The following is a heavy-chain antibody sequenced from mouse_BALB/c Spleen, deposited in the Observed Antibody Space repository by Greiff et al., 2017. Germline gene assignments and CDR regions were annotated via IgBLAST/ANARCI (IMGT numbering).Heavy chain of an antibody. J-gene: IGHJ3*01. D-gene: IGHD2-4*01. CDR2: IDPENGNT. CDR3: AAMITTAWFAY. Sequence: VQLKQSGAELVRPGALVKLSCKASGFNIKDYYMHWVKQRPEQGLEWIGWIDPENGNTIYDPKFQGKASITADTSSNTAYLQLSSLTSEDTAVYYCAAMITTAWFAYWGQGTLVTVSA. CDR1: GFNIKDYY. V-gene: IGHV14-1*02.